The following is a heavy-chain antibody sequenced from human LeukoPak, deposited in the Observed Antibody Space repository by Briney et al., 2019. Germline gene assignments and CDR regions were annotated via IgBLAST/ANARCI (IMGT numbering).Heavy chain of an antibody. CDR3: GSSGPPGGYFDY. J-gene: IGHJ4*02. CDR2: IRYDGSNK. V-gene: IGHV3-30*02. Sequence: GGXLRLSCAASGFTFSSYGMHWVRQAPGKGLEGVAFIRYDGSNKYYADSVKGRLTISRDNSKNTLYLQMNSLRAEDTAVYYCGSSGPPGGYFDYWGQGTLVTVSS. D-gene: IGHD2-15*01. CDR1: GFTFSSYG.